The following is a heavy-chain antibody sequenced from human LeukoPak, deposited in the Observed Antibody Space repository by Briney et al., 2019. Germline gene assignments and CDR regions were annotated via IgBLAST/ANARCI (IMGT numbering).Heavy chain of an antibody. CDR1: GGSISGYY. CDR2: IYYSGST. Sequence: SETLSLTCTVSGGSISGYYWGWIRQPPGKGLEWIGYIYYSGSTNYNPSLKSRVTISVDTSKNQISLKLTSVTAADTAIYYCVRLYDFWSGYPGWFDSWGQGTLLTVSS. D-gene: IGHD3-3*01. J-gene: IGHJ5*01. CDR3: VRLYDFWSGYPGWFDS. V-gene: IGHV4-59*08.